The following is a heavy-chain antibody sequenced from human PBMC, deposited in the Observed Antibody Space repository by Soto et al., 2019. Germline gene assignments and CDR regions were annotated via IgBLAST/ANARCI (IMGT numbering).Heavy chain of an antibody. CDR2: INSDGSST. CDR1: GFTFSSYW. J-gene: IGHJ5*02. CDR3: ARLLPGKGNH. Sequence: EVQLVESGGGLVQPGGSLRLSCAASGFTFSSYWMHWVRQAPGKGLVWVSRINSDGSSTSYADSVKGRFTISRDNAKNPLYLKINGVGAEERPVYSCARLLPGKGNHWGQGPLVTFSS. V-gene: IGHV3-74*01.